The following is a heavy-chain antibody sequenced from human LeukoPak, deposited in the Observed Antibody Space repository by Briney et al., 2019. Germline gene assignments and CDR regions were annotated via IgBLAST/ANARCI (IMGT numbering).Heavy chain of an antibody. J-gene: IGHJ4*02. V-gene: IGHV4-31*03. D-gene: IGHD3-3*01. CDR2: IHYIGNT. Sequence: PSETLSLTCTLSRDSLGTSGYYWSSIRQHPGTGLEWIAYIHYIGNTYYNPSLESRVTMSVDTSSNQFSLNVASVTAADTAVYYCARVRDDYFFDYWGQGILVTVSS. CDR1: RDSLGTSGYY. CDR3: ARVRDDYFFDY.